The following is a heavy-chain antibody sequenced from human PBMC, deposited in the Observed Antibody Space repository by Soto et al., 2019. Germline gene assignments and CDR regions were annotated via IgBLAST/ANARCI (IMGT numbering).Heavy chain of an antibody. CDR1: GYTLTELS. V-gene: IGHV1-24*01. Sequence: ASVKVSCKVSGYTLTELSMHWVRQAPGKGLEWMGGFDPEDGETIYAQKFQGRVTMTEDTSTDTAYMELSSLRSEDTAVYYCATAKGVVVGATWVRPWWFDPWGQGTLVTVSS. CDR2: FDPEDGET. D-gene: IGHD1-26*01. CDR3: ATAKGVVVGATWVRPWWFDP. J-gene: IGHJ5*02.